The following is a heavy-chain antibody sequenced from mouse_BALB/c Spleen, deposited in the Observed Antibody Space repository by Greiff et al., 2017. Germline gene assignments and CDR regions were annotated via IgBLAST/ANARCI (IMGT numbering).Heavy chain of an antibody. D-gene: IGHD1-2*01. Sequence: VQGVESGPGLVAPSQSLSITCTVSGFSLTSYGVHWVRQPPGKGLEWLGVIWAGGSTNYNSALMSRLSISKDNSKSQVFLKMNSLQTDDTAMYYCASTATFYYYAMDYWGQGTSVTVSS. J-gene: IGHJ4*01. V-gene: IGHV2-9*02. CDR3: ASTATFYYYAMDY. CDR1: GFSLTSYG. CDR2: IWAGGST.